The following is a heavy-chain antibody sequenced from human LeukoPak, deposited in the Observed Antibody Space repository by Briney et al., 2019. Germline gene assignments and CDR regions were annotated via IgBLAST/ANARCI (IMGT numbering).Heavy chain of an antibody. CDR3: ARDKFGRFDP. D-gene: IGHD3-10*01. CDR2: MYYSGST. Sequence: SETLSLTCTVSGGSISSGAYYWSWIRQPPGKGLEWIGYMYYSGSTYYNPSLKSRVTISVDTSKNQFSLKLSSVTAADTAVYYCARDKFGRFDPWGQGTLVTVSS. V-gene: IGHV4-30-4*08. CDR1: GGSISSGAYY. J-gene: IGHJ5*02.